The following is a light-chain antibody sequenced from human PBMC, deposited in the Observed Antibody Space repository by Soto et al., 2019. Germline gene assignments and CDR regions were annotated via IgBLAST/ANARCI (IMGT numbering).Light chain of an antibody. J-gene: IGKJ4*01. CDR1: QSIISY. V-gene: IGKV1-39*01. CDR2: TAS. CDR3: QQSHSAPLT. Sequence: DIQMTQSPSSLSASVGDRVTITCRASQSIISYLNWFRQKPGKAPNLLIYTASSLQSGVPSRFSGSGSGTDFTLTISSXQPEDFATYYCQQSHSAPLTFGGGTKVDIK.